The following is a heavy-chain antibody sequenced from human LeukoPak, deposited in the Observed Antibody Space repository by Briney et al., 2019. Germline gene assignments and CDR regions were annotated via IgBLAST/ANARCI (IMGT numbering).Heavy chain of an antibody. CDR1: GFTFSSYA. V-gene: IGHV3-30*04. D-gene: IGHD2-2*02. J-gene: IGHJ4*02. Sequence: GGSLRLSCAASGFTFSSYAMHWVRQAPGKGLEWVAVISYDGSNKYYADSVKGRFTISRDNAKNSLFLQMNSLRAEDTAVYYCVRDSYTNTWHFQDEDYWGQGTLVTVSS. CDR2: ISYDGSNK. CDR3: VRDSYTNTWHFQDEDY.